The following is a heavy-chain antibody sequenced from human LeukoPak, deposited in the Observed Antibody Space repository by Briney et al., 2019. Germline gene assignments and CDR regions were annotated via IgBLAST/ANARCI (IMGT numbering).Heavy chain of an antibody. CDR1: GFTVSSNY. CDR3: AISPYCSSTSCPDY. V-gene: IGHV3-66*01. Sequence: SGGSLRLSCAASGFTVSSNYMNWVRQAPGKGLEWVSVIYSGGSTYYADSVKGRFTISRDNSKNTLYLQMNSLRAEDTAVYYCAISPYCSSTSCPDYWGQGTLVTVSS. J-gene: IGHJ4*02. CDR2: IYSGGST. D-gene: IGHD2-2*01.